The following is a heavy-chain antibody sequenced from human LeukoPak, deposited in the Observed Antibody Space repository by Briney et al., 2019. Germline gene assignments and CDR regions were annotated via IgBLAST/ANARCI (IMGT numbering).Heavy chain of an antibody. CDR3: ARERESGVGYDFWSGYCDY. Sequence: GGSLRLSCAASGFTFSSYAMHWVRQAPGKGLEYVSAISSNGGSTYYANSVKGRFTISRDNSKNTLYLQMGSLRAEDMAVYYCARERESGVGYDFWSGYCDYWGQGTLVTVSS. CDR1: GFTFSSYA. D-gene: IGHD3-3*01. J-gene: IGHJ4*02. CDR2: ISSNGGST. V-gene: IGHV3-64*01.